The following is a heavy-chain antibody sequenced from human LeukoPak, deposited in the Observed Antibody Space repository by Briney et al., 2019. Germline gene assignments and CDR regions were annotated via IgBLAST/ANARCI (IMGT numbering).Heavy chain of an antibody. Sequence: PSETLSLTCAVSGGSISSSNWWSWVRQPPGKGLEWIGEIYHSGSANYYPSLKSRVTISVDTSKNQFSLKLSSVTAADTAVYYCARVSVDMNWFDPWGQGTLVTVSS. D-gene: IGHD5-12*01. CDR1: GGSISSSNW. J-gene: IGHJ5*02. CDR2: IYHSGSA. CDR3: ARVSVDMNWFDP. V-gene: IGHV4-4*02.